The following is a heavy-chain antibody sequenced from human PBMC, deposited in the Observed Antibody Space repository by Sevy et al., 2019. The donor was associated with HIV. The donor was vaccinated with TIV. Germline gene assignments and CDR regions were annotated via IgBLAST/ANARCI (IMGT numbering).Heavy chain of an antibody. CDR1: GYTFTGYY. CDR3: ARAQSLYDSSGYDDY. Sequence: ASVKVSCKASGYTFTGYYMHWVRQAPGQGLEWMGWINPNRGGTNYAQKFQGRVTMTRETSISTAYMELSRLRSDDTAVYYCARAQSLYDSSGYDDYWGQGTLVTVSS. V-gene: IGHV1-2*02. J-gene: IGHJ4*02. D-gene: IGHD3-22*01. CDR2: INPNRGGT.